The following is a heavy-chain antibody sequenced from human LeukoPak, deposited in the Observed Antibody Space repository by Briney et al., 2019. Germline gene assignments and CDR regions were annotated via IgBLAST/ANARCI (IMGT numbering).Heavy chain of an antibody. D-gene: IGHD3-16*01. Sequence: GGSLRLSCAASGITFSNYCMNWVRQAPGKGLEWVSNINDNGSQRYYVDSVKGRFTISRDNAKNSLYLQMNSLRAEDTAVYYCATVIGTHFRGSDSWGQGALVTVSS. V-gene: IGHV3-7*01. CDR3: ATVIGTHFRGSDS. CDR1: GITFSNYC. J-gene: IGHJ4*02. CDR2: INDNGSQR.